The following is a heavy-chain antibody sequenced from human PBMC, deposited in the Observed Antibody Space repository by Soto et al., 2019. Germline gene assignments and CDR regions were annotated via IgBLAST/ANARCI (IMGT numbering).Heavy chain of an antibody. J-gene: IGHJ6*02. CDR2: IYYSGST. V-gene: IGHV4-31*03. Sequence: SSETLSLTCTVPGGSISRGGYYWIWIRQHPGKGLEWIGYIYYSGSTYYNPSLKSRVTISVDTSKNQFSLKLSSVTAADTAVYYCARVALKVNSSSWPHYYYYGMGVWGQGTTVTVSS. D-gene: IGHD6-13*01. CDR3: ARVALKVNSSSWPHYYYYGMGV. CDR1: GGSISRGGYY.